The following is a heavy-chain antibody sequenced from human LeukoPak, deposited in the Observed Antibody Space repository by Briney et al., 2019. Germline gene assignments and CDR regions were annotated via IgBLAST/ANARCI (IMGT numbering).Heavy chain of an antibody. J-gene: IGHJ4*02. CDR1: GGSISIGGYS. D-gene: IGHD1/OR15-1a*01. CDR3: ARGFSPGFVRNRYYFDY. CDR2: IYHSGST. V-gene: IGHV4-30-2*01. Sequence: PSQTLSLICAVSGGSISIGGYSWTWIRQPPGKGLEWIGYIYHSGSTYYNRSLQSRVTISVDRSKNQFSLKLSSLTAAASTVYYCARGFSPGFVRNRYYFDYWGQGTLVTVSS.